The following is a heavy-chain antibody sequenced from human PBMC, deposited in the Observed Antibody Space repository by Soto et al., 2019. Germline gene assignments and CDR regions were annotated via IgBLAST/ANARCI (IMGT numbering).Heavy chain of an antibody. J-gene: IGHJ4*01. CDR3: TTDSYITSIIVRFDY. D-gene: IGHD3-22*01. CDR1: GFTFSNAW. V-gene: IGHV3-15*07. CDR2: VKSKTDGGTT. Sequence: GGPLRLSCAASGFTFSNAWINWVRQTPGKGLEWVGRVKSKTDGGTTDFAAPVKGRFAISRDDSKNMVYLEMNSLKTEDTAIYYCTTDSYITSIIVRFDYWGHGTLVTFSS.